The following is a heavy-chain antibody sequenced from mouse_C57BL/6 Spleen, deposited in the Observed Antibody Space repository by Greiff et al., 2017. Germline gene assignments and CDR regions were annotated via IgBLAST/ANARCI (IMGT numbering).Heavy chain of an antibody. D-gene: IGHD2-3*01. V-gene: IGHV1-82*01. Sequence: VMLVESGPELVKPGASVKISCKASGYAFSSSWMNWVKQRPGKGLEWIGRIYPGDGDTNYNGKFKGKATLTADKSSSTAYMQRSSLTSEDSSVYFCARFYDGYSYYAMDYWGQGTSVTVSS. CDR1: GYAFSSSW. CDR3: ARFYDGYSYYAMDY. J-gene: IGHJ4*01. CDR2: IYPGDGDT.